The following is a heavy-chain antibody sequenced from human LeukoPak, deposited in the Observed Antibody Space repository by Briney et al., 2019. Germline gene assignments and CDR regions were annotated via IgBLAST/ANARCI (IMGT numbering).Heavy chain of an antibody. J-gene: IGHJ4*02. D-gene: IGHD5-12*01. CDR3: TTERVVDIVATTFDY. CDR2: IKSKTDGGTT. Sequence: PGRSLRLSCAASGFTFSSYAMHWVRQAPGKGLEWVGRIKSKTDGGTTDYAAPVKGRFTISRDDSKNTLYLQMNSLKTEDTAVYYCTTERVVDIVATTFDYWGQGTLVTVSS. CDR1: GFTFSSYA. V-gene: IGHV3-15*01.